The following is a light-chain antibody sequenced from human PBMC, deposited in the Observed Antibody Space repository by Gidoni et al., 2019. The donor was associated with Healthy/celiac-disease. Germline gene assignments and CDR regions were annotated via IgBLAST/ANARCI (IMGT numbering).Light chain of an antibody. CDR1: TEAVTSGHD. V-gene: IGLV7-46*01. J-gene: IGLJ3*02. CDR3: LLSYSGARPWV. CDR2: DTS. Sequence: QAVVTQEPSLTVSPGVTVTLTCGSSTEAVTSGHDPSWFRQKLGKAPRTRIYDTSNKHSWTPARFSGSLVGDKAALTLSGAQPEDEAEYYCLLSYSGARPWVFGGGTKLTVL.